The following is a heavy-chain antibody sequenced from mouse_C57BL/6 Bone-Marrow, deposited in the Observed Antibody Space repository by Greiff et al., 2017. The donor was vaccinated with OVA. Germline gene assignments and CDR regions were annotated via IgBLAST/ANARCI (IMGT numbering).Heavy chain of an antibody. Sequence: QVQLKESGAELVMPGASVKLSCKASGYTFTSYWMHWVKQRPGQGLEWIGEIDPSDSYTNYNQKFKGKSTLTVDKSSSTAYMQLSSLTSEDSAVYYCAREGFRSFDYWGQGTTLTVSS. CDR1: GYTFTSYW. CDR2: IDPSDSYT. CDR3: AREGFRSFDY. V-gene: IGHV1-69*01. J-gene: IGHJ2*01.